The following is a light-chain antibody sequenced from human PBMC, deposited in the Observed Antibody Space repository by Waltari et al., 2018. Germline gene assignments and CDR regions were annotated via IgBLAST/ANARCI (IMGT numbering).Light chain of an antibody. J-gene: IGLJ2*01. Sequence: SSELTQDPAVSVAMGQPVRITCQGDSLRSYYASWYQQRPGQAPILVRYDKNNRPSGVPDRFSGSSSHNTGSLTITGAQAEDEASYYCHSRDASGVAGSFGGGTKLTVL. CDR2: DKN. CDR3: HSRDASGVAGS. CDR1: SLRSYY. V-gene: IGLV3-19*01.